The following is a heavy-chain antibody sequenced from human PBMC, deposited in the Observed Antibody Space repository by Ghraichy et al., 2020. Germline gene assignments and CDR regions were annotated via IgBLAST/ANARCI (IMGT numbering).Heavy chain of an antibody. CDR1: GGPMNSYY. Sequence: SETLSLTCTVSGGPMNSYYWNWIRQPPGKGLEWIGYIYYSGSTDTNYNPSLKSRVTISVDTSKSQVSLKLNSVTAADTAVYYCAKAEWELLLAFDLWGQGTRVTVSS. CDR3: AKAEWELLLAFDL. V-gene: IGHV4-59*01. CDR2: IYYSGSTDT. D-gene: IGHD3-22*01. J-gene: IGHJ3*01.